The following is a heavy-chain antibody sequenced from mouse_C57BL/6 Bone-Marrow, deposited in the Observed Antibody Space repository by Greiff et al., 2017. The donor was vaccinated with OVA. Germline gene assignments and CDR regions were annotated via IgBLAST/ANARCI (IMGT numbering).Heavy chain of an antibody. Sequence: DVKLVESGEGLVKPGGSLKLSCAASGFTFSSYAMSWVRQTPEKRLEWVAYISSGGDYIYYADTVKGRFTISRDNARNTLYLQMSSLKSEDTAMYYCTSTVVAIYYYAMDYWGQGTSVTVSS. CDR1: GFTFSSYA. V-gene: IGHV5-9-1*02. J-gene: IGHJ4*01. CDR3: TSTVVAIYYYAMDY. D-gene: IGHD1-1*01. CDR2: ISSGGDYI.